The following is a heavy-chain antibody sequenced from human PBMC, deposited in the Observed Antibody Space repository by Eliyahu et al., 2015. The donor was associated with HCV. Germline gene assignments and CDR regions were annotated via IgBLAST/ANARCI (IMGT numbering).Heavy chain of an antibody. Sequence: QVTLKESGPALVRPTXTLXLTCDFXGFSLTTTGMRVSWIRQPPGKAPEWLARVDWDNATHYSTSTFLRSRLTISEDTXKNQVVLTMTDMDXVDTATYYCARSSNFYSNXXXWGQGTLVTVSS. J-gene: IGHJ4*02. D-gene: IGHD2-2*01. CDR2: VDWDNAT. CDR3: ARSSNFYSNXXX. CDR1: GFSLTTTGMR. V-gene: IGHV2-70*04.